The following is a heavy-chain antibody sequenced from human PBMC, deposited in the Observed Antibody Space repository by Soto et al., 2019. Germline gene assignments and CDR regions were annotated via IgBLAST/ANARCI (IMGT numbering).Heavy chain of an antibody. CDR2: ISYDGSNK. CDR3: AQPGPFWGYSYGPDYSDR. V-gene: IGHV3-30*18. CDR1: VFTFSRYG. J-gene: IGHJ4*02. D-gene: IGHD5-18*01. Sequence: GGSLRLSWSASVFTFSRYGMHWVRQAPGKGLEWVAVISYDGSNKYYADSVKGRFTISRDNSKNTLYLQLHSLRAEDKAVNYKAQPGPFWGYSYGPDYSDRRGQGALVIVSA.